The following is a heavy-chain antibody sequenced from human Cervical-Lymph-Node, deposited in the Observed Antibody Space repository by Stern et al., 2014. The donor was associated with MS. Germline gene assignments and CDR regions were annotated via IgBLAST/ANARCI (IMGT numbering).Heavy chain of an antibody. CDR3: ASARNTAFDI. CDR2: INPSGGFT. Sequence: VQLVESGAEVKKPGASVKVSCKASEYTFTYFFMHWVRQAPGQGLEWMGVINPSGGFTTSAQKFQGRVTMSTAPSPSTGSLELTSLTSEDTAVYYCASARNTAFDIWGQGTLVTVSS. J-gene: IGHJ3*02. V-gene: IGHV1-46*03. CDR1: EYTFTYFF.